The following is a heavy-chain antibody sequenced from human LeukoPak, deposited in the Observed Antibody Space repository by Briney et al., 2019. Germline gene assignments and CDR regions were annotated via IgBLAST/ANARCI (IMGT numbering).Heavy chain of an antibody. Sequence: WIRQPPGKGLEWVSAISGSGGSTYYADSVKGRFTISRDNSKNTLYLQMNSLRAEDTAVYYCAKCNGYDSSGYLDYWGQGTLVTVSS. J-gene: IGHJ4*02. D-gene: IGHD3-22*01. CDR2: ISGSGGST. CDR3: AKCNGYDSSGYLDY. V-gene: IGHV3-23*01.